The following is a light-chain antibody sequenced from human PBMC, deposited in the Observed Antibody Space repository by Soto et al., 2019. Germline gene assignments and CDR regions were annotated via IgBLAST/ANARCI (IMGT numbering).Light chain of an antibody. V-gene: IGKV3-20*01. J-gene: IGKJ1*01. CDR2: GAS. CDR1: QSVSSRY. CDR3: HSGCT. Sequence: EIVLTQSPGTLSLSPGERATLSCRASQSVSSRYLAWYQQKPGQPPRLLIYGASSRAAGIPDRFSGSDSGTDFTLTISRLEPEDFALYYCHSGCTFGQGTKVEIK.